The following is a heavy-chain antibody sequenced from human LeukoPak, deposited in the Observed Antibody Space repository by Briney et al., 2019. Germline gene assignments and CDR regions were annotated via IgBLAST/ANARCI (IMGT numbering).Heavy chain of an antibody. CDR2: IAAYNNKT. J-gene: IGHJ4*02. CDR1: GYNFARYG. D-gene: IGHD5-12*01. Sequence: ASVKVSCKTSGYNFARYGVTWVRQAPGRGLEWMGWIAAYNNKTDYAQKVQERVILTTDISTSTAYMELRNLRYDDTAVYYCVRVGSAVATISNYWGQGTLVLVSS. CDR3: VRVGSAVATISNY. V-gene: IGHV1-18*01.